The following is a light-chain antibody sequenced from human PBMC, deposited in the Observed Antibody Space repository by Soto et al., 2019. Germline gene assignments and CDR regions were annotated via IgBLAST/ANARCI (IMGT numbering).Light chain of an antibody. CDR3: CSFAGNYISV. Sequence: QSALTQPRAVSGSPGQSVTISCTGTSSDVGGYNYVSWYLQHPGKAPKVMIYDVSKRPSGVPDRFSGSKSGNTASLTISGLQSEDEADYYCCSFAGNYISVFGTGTKVTVL. V-gene: IGLV2-11*01. J-gene: IGLJ1*01. CDR1: SSDVGGYNY. CDR2: DVS.